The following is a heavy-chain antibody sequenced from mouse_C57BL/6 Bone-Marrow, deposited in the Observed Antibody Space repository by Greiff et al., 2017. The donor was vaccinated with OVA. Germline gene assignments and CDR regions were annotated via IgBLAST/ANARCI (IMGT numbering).Heavy chain of an antibody. CDR3: GSWDFAY. Sequence: QVQLQQPGAEFVKPGASVKLSCKASGYTFTNYYIQWIKQRPGQGLEWIGEIDPSDSYTNYNQKFKGKATLTVDTSSSTAYMHLSSLKSEDSAVYYCGSWDFAYWGQGTLVTVSA. D-gene: IGHD1-1*01. CDR2: IDPSDSYT. V-gene: IGHV1-50*01. CDR1: GYTFTNYY. J-gene: IGHJ3*01.